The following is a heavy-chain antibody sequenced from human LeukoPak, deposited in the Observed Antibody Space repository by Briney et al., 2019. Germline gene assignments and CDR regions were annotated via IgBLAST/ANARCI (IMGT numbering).Heavy chain of an antibody. D-gene: IGHD3-10*01. V-gene: IGHV4-38-2*02. J-gene: IGHJ6*03. CDR2: IYHSGST. CDR1: GYSISSGYY. CDR3: ARDGSGKLPYYYYYYMDV. Sequence: SETLSLTCTVSGYSISSGYYWGWIRQPPGKGLVWFSSIYHSGSTYYNPSLKSRVTISIDTSKNQLSLKLSSVTAADTAVYYCARDGSGKLPYYYYYYMDVWGKGTTVTVSS.